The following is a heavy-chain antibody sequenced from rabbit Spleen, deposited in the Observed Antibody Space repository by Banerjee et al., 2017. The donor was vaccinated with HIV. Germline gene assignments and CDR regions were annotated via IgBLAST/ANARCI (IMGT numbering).Heavy chain of an antibody. V-gene: IGHV1S40*01. CDR3: ARLGHADYPYAYGLKL. CDR1: GFSFSGSHY. J-gene: IGHJ6*01. CDR2: IYAGSSGTT. Sequence: QSLEESGGDLVKPGASLTLPCTASGFSFSGSHYMCWVRQAPGKGLEWIACIYAGSSGTTYYASWAKGRFTISKTSSTTVTLQMTSLTAADTATYFCARLGHADYPYAYGLKLWGPGTLVTVS. D-gene: IGHD6-1*01.